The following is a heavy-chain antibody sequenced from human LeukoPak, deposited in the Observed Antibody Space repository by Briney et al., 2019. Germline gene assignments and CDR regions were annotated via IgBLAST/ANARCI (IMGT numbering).Heavy chain of an antibody. Sequence: ASVKVSCKASGYTFTGYYMHWVRQAPGQGLEWMGWINPNSGGTNYAQKLQGRVTMTTDTSTSTAYMELRSLRSDDTAVYYCARGSVHYDFWSGHNYYYYYGMDVWGQGTTVTVSS. V-gene: IGHV1-2*02. CDR2: INPNSGGT. J-gene: IGHJ6*02. CDR1: GYTFTGYY. D-gene: IGHD3-3*01. CDR3: ARGSVHYDFWSGHNYYYYYGMDV.